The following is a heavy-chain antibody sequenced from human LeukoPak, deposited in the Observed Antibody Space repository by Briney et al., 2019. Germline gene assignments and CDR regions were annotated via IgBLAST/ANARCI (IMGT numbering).Heavy chain of an antibody. CDR1: GGTFSIYA. J-gene: IGHJ4*02. D-gene: IGHD4-23*01. CDR2: IIPIFGTA. V-gene: IGHV1-69*13. CDR3: ARLMTTVVTDYYFDY. Sequence: ASVKASCKASGGTFSIYAISWVRQAPGRGLEWMGEIIPIFGTANYAQKFQGRVTITADESTSTAYMELSSLRSEDTAVYYCARLMTTVVTDYYFDYWGQGTLVTVSS.